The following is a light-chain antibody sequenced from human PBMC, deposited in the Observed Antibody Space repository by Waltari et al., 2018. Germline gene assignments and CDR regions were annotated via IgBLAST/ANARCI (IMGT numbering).Light chain of an antibody. CDR2: GAS. CDR3: QHYNNWAIT. CDR1: QSVSNN. V-gene: IGKV3-15*01. Sequence: ETVMTQSPVTLSVSPGERATLSCRASQSVSNNLAWYQQKPGQAPRLLIYGASTRATGIPARFRGSGSGTEFTLTISSLQSEDFAVYYCQHYNNWAITFGQGTRLEIK. J-gene: IGKJ5*01.